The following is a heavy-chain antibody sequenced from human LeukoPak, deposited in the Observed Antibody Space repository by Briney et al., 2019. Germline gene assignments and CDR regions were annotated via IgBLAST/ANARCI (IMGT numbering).Heavy chain of an antibody. CDR2: ISSSSSYI. Sequence: NPGGSLRLSCAASGFTFSSYSMNWVRQAPGKGLEWVSSISSSSSYIYYADSVKGRFTISRDNAKNSLYLQMNSLRAEDTAVYYCARDATPDSPAATEDYYYGMDVWGQGTTVTVSS. J-gene: IGHJ6*02. D-gene: IGHD2-15*01. CDR1: GFTFSSYS. V-gene: IGHV3-21*01. CDR3: ARDATPDSPAATEDYYYGMDV.